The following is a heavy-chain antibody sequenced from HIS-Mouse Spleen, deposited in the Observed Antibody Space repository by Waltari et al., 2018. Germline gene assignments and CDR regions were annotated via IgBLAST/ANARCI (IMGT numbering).Heavy chain of an antibody. D-gene: IGHD2-21*02. CDR2: IYYSGCT. CDR3: ARKRTASGWFDP. CDR1: GGSISSSSYY. Sequence: QLQLQESGPGLVKPSETLSLTCTVSGGSISSSSYYWGWIRQPPGKGLEWIGGIYYSGCTYYNPSLKSRVTISVDTSKNQFSLKLSSVTAADTAVYYCARKRTASGWFDPWGQGTLVTVSS. V-gene: IGHV4-39*01. J-gene: IGHJ5*02.